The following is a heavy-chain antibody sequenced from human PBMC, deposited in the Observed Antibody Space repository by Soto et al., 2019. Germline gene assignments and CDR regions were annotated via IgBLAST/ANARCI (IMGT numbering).Heavy chain of an antibody. Sequence: GGSLRLSCAASGYTFRSYDMHWVRQVTGKGLEWVSVIGSAGDSNYAPSVKGRFTISRENAKNSLYLQMNSLRAGDTAVYYCARGSKGTYGMDVWGQGPTVTVSS. CDR3: ARGSKGTYGMDV. D-gene: IGHD3-10*01. CDR2: IGSAGDS. J-gene: IGHJ6*02. CDR1: GYTFRSYD. V-gene: IGHV3-13*01.